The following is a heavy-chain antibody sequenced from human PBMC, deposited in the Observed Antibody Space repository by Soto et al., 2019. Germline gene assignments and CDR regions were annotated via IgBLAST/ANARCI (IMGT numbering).Heavy chain of an antibody. CDR2: ISYDGSNK. J-gene: IGHJ4*02. D-gene: IGHD3-10*01. Sequence: GGSLRLSCAASGFTFSSYGMHWVRQAPGKGLEWVAVISYDGSNKYYADSVKGRFTISRDNSKNTLYLQMNSLRAEDTAVYYCAKVEVNYYGSGSYDYWGQGTLVTVSS. CDR3: AKVEVNYYGSGSYDY. CDR1: GFTFSSYG. V-gene: IGHV3-30*18.